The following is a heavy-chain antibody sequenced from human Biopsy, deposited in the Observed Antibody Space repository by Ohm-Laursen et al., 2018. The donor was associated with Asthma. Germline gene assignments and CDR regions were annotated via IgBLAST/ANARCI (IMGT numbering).Heavy chain of an antibody. Sequence: SDTLSLTCRVSGGSTGSSDHHWAWIRQAPGKGLEWIGFVFWSGSTHYSRSLEGRVSISIDTATNEFSMKLWSVTTADTAVYFCARVVSYGDIYFGIDVWGPGNTVVVS. J-gene: IGHJ6*02. CDR3: ARVVSYGDIYFGIDV. V-gene: IGHV4-30-4*02. D-gene: IGHD4-17*01. CDR1: GGSTGSSDHH. CDR2: VFWSGST.